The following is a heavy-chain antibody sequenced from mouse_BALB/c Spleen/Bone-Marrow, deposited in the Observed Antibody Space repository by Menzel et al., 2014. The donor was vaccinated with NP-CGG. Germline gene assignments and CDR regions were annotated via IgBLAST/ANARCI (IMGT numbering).Heavy chain of an antibody. CDR2: IYPGDGDT. J-gene: IGHJ2*01. CDR1: GYAFSSYW. V-gene: IGHV1-80*01. D-gene: IGHD2-10*02. CDR3: ARQYGNYFDY. Sequence: QVHVKQSGAELVRPGSSVKISCKASGYAFSSYWMNWVKQRPGQGLEWIGQIYPGDGDTNYNGKLKGKATLTADESSSTAYMQLSSLTSEDSAVYFCARQYGNYFDYWGQGTTLTVSS.